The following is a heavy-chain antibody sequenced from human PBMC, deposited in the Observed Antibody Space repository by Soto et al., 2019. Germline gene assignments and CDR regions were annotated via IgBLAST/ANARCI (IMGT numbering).Heavy chain of an antibody. CDR1: GGSINHYD. V-gene: IGHV4-59*08. D-gene: IGHD1-26*01. J-gene: IGHJ4*02. Sequence: SETLSLTCTVSGGSINHYDWTWIRQPPGKGLEWMGYIYYSGTTTNYNPSLKSRVTLSVDTSKNQFSLKLSSVTAADTAVYYCARLGGSYAVPHFDYWGQGTLVTVSS. CDR3: ARLGGSYAVPHFDY. CDR2: IYYSGTTT.